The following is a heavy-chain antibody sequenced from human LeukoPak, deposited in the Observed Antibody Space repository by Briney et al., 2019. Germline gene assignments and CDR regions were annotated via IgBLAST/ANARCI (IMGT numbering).Heavy chain of an antibody. CDR3: ARGGYDLWGHDAFDI. V-gene: IGHV3-7*01. D-gene: IGHD5-12*01. Sequence: GGSLRLSCAASGFTFSSYWMSWVRQAPGKGLEWVANIKQDGSEKYYVDSVKGRFTISRDNAKNSLYLQMNSLRAEDTAVYYCARGGYDLWGHDAFDIWGQGTMVTVSS. CDR2: IKQDGSEK. CDR1: GFTFSSYW. J-gene: IGHJ3*02.